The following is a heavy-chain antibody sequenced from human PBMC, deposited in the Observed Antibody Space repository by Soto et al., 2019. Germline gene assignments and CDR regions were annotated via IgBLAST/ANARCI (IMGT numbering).Heavy chain of an antibody. CDR2: ISYDGSNK. CDR3: AKDEDDGSGGYYHNPFDY. CDR1: GFTFSSYG. J-gene: IGHJ4*02. V-gene: IGHV3-30*18. Sequence: QVQLVESGGGVVQPGRSLRLSCAASGFTFSSYGMHWVRQAPGKGLEWVAVISYDGSNKYYADSVKGRCTISRDNSKNTLYLQMNSLRAEDTAVYYCAKDEDDGSGGYYHNPFDYWGQGTLVTVSS. D-gene: IGHD3-22*01.